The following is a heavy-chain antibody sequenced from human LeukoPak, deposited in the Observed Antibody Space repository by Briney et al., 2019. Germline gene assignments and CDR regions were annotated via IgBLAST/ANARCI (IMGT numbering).Heavy chain of an antibody. CDR3: VSGGMATTYY. Sequence: GGSLRLSCAASGFTFNNYEMNWVRQAPGKGLEWISYISTSGSSIYYADSVKGRFTISRDDAKNSLYLQMNSLRVEDTALYYRVSGGMATTYYWGQGTLVTVSS. CDR1: GFTFNNYE. D-gene: IGHD5-24*01. J-gene: IGHJ4*02. CDR2: ISTSGSSI. V-gene: IGHV3-48*03.